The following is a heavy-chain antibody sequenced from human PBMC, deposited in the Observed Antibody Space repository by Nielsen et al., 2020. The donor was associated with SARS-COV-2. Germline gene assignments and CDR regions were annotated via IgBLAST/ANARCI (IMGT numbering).Heavy chain of an antibody. D-gene: IGHD3-22*01. V-gene: IGHV3-11*05. Sequence: GGSLRLSCAASGFTFSDYYMIWIRQAPGKGLEWLSYISGSTDYTNYADSVKGRFTISRDNAKNSLYLQMSGLTAEDTAVYYCARGIIAHSSGFYFDYWGQGTLVTVSS. CDR2: ISGSTDYT. CDR1: GFTFSDYY. J-gene: IGHJ4*02. CDR3: ARGIIAHSSGFYFDY.